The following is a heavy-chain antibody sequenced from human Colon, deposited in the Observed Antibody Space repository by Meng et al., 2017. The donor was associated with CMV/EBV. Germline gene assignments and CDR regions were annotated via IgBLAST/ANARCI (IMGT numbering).Heavy chain of an antibody. Sequence: GESLKISCAASGFNLGNMHWVRQAPGMGLEWVAFMRFAGSDKYYADSVKGRFTISRDNSKNTLYLQMNSLRTEDTAVYYCARDLYKYGTLSLSAMDVWGQGTTVTVSS. D-gene: IGHD5-18*01. J-gene: IGHJ6*02. V-gene: IGHV3-30*02. CDR3: ARDLYKYGTLSLSAMDV. CDR1: GFNLGN. CDR2: MRFAGSDK.